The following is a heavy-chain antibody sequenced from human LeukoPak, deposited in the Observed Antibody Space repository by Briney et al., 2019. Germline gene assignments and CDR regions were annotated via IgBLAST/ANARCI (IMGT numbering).Heavy chain of an antibody. CDR1: GFTFSGSA. CDR3: TSHDYGDYPFDY. Sequence: GGSLKLSCEASGFTFSGSAMHWVRQAPGQGLEWVGRIRSRANSYATGYAASVKGRFTISRDDSRNTAYLQMNSLKTEDTAVYYCTSHDYGDYPFDYWGQGTLVTVSS. J-gene: IGHJ4*02. CDR2: IRSRANSYAT. D-gene: IGHD4-17*01. V-gene: IGHV3-73*01.